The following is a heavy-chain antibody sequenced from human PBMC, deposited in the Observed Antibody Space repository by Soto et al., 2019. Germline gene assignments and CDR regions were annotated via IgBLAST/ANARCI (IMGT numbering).Heavy chain of an antibody. CDR2: FDPEDGET. Sequence: GAPAKPSSKDRRYTLTGISMCSPQQAPGKGLEWMGGFDPEDGETIYAQKFQGRVTMTEDTSTDTAYMELSSLRSEDTAVYYCATGAVRTAFDIWGQGTMVTVSS. V-gene: IGHV1-24*01. D-gene: IGHD6-6*01. J-gene: IGHJ3*02. CDR3: ATGAVRTAFDI. CDR1: RYTLTGIS.